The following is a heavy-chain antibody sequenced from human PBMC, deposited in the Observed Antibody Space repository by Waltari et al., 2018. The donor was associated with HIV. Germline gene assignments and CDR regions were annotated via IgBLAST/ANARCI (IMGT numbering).Heavy chain of an antibody. J-gene: IGHJ4*02. D-gene: IGHD6-19*01. Sequence: QVQLQESGPGLVKPSETLSLTCTASGCSVSSGNYYWSWIRQPPGKGLEWIGYIYYSGSTNYNPSLKSQVTISIDTSKNQFSLKLRSVTAADTALYYCARSTVVAGSSFDYWGQGTLVTVPS. V-gene: IGHV4-61*01. CDR2: IYYSGST. CDR3: ARSTVVAGSSFDY. CDR1: GCSVSSGNYY.